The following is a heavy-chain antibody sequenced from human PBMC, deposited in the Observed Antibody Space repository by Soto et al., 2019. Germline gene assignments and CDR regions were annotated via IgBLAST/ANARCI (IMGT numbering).Heavy chain of an antibody. Sequence: ASVKVSCKASGGTFSSYAISWVRQAPGQGLEWMGGIIPIFGTANYAQKFQGRVTITADESTSTAYMELSSLRSEDTAVYYCATLGSRYFDWSTPLPDYYGMDVWGQGTTVTVSS. CDR1: GGTFSSYA. CDR3: ATLGSRYFDWSTPLPDYYGMDV. V-gene: IGHV1-69*13. D-gene: IGHD3-9*01. CDR2: IIPIFGTA. J-gene: IGHJ6*02.